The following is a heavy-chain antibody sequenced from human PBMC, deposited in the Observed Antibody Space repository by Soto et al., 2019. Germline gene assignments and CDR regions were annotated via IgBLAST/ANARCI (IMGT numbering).Heavy chain of an antibody. J-gene: IGHJ6*02. Sequence: PSETLSLTCTVSGGSISSGDYYWSWIRQPPGKGLEWIGYIYYSGSTYYNPSLKSRVTISVDTSKNQFSLKLSSVTAADTAVYYCARRRACFLDYYYYGMDVWGQGTSVTVSS. CDR2: IYYSGST. D-gene: IGHD3-3*01. V-gene: IGHV4-30-4*01. CDR1: GGSISSGDYY. CDR3: ARRRACFLDYYYYGMDV.